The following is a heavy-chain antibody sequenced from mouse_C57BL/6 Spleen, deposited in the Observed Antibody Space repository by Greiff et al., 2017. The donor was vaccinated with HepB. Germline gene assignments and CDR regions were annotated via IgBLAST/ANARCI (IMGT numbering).Heavy chain of an antibody. J-gene: IGHJ4*01. Sequence: EVMLVESEGGLVQPGSSMKLSCTASGFTFSDYYMAWVRQVPEKGLEWVANINYDGSSTYYLDSLKSRFIISRDNATNILYLQMSSLKSEDTATYDCARWDDGYRMDYWGPGTSVTVSS. CDR1: GFTFSDYY. V-gene: IGHV5-16*01. CDR2: INYDGSST. CDR3: ARWDDGYRMDY. D-gene: IGHD2-3*01.